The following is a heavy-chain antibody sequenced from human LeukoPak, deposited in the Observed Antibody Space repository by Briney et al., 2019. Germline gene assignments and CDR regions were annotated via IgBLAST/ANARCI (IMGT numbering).Heavy chain of an antibody. V-gene: IGHV3-66*01. D-gene: IGHD3-10*01. CDR3: ARVIAARERAWFGELRLYYYSYIDV. CDR1: GFTFSNAW. CDR2: IYSDGST. Sequence: GGSLRLSCAASGFTFSNAWMSWVRQAPGKGLEWVSVIYSDGSTYDADSVKGRFTISRDNSKNTLYLQVNSLRAEDTAVYYCARVIAARERAWFGELRLYYYSYIDVWGKGTTVTISS. J-gene: IGHJ6*03.